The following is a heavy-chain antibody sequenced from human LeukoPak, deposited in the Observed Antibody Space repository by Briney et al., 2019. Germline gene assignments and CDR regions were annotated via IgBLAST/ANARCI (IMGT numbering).Heavy chain of an antibody. V-gene: IGHV3-21*01. CDR3: ARGTLGAWGW. J-gene: IGHJ4*02. CDR2: ISSSSDYI. D-gene: IGHD6-19*01. CDR1: GFTFSSYD. Sequence: GGSLRLSCAVSGFTFSSYDMNWVRQAPGKGLEWVSSISSSSDYIHYADSVKGRFTISRDNAKNSLYLQMNSLRAEDTAVYFCARGTLGAWGWWGQGTLVTVSA.